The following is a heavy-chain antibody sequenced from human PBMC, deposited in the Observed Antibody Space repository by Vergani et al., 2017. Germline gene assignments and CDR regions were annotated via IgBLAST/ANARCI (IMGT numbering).Heavy chain of an antibody. D-gene: IGHD2/OR15-2a*01. V-gene: IGHV3-53*04. J-gene: IGHJ3*02. CDR2: IYSGGST. CDR3: ARDFWPDI. CDR1: GFTVSSNY. Sequence: EVQLVESGGGLVQPGGSLRLSCAASGFTVSSNYMSWVRQAPGKGLEWVSVIYSGGSTYYADSVKGRFTIARHHSKNTLYLQMNSLRAEDTAVYYCARDFWPDIWGQGTMVTVSS.